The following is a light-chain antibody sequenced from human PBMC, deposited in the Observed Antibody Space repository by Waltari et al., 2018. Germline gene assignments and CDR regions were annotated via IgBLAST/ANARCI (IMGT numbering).Light chain of an antibody. J-gene: IGLJ1*01. Sequence: SSVLTQPPSVSVAPGQTARITCGGTNIGAKSLHWYQQKPGQAPVLVVYDNSDRPSGIPERFSGSNSEDTATLTISRVEAGDEADYYCQVWDSSSDHPNYVFGTGTKVTVL. CDR1: NIGAKS. CDR2: DNS. V-gene: IGLV3-21*02. CDR3: QVWDSSSDHPNYV.